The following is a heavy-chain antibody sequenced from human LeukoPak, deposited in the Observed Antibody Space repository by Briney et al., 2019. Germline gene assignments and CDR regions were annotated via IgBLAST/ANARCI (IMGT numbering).Heavy chain of an antibody. CDR2: IIPILGIA. CDR3: VRVGSGDYTWFDP. Sequence: ASVKVSCKASGGTFSSYAISWVRQAPGQGREWMGRIIPILGIANYAQKFQGRVTITADKSTSTAYMELSSLRSEDTAVYYCVRVGSGDYTWFDPWGQGTLVTVSS. D-gene: IGHD3-3*01. V-gene: IGHV1-69*04. CDR1: GGTFSSYA. J-gene: IGHJ5*02.